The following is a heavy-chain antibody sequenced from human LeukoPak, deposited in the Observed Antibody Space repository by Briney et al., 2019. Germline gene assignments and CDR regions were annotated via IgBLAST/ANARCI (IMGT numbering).Heavy chain of an antibody. J-gene: IGHJ4*02. V-gene: IGHV3-30*04. CDR3: ARDGSAYNFDY. CDR1: GFTFSSYA. CDR2: ISYDGSNK. D-gene: IGHD1-14*01. Sequence: GGSLRLSSAASGFTFSSYAMHWVRQAPGKGLEWVAVISYDGSNKYYTDSVKGRFTISRDNSKNTLYLQMNSLRAEEMAVYCCARDGSAYNFDYWGQGTLVTVSS.